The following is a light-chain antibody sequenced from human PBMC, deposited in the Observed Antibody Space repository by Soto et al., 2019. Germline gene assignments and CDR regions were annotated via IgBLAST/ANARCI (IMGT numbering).Light chain of an antibody. Sequence: DIQLTQSPSTLSASVGDRVSITCRASQSLNNWMAWFQQKPGKAPKLLIYDASTLQTGVPSRFSGSGSGTEFTLTISSLQPDDFETYYCQRYNAFSQTFGQGTKVDIK. CDR2: DAS. CDR3: QRYNAFSQT. CDR1: QSLNNW. J-gene: IGKJ1*01. V-gene: IGKV1-5*01.